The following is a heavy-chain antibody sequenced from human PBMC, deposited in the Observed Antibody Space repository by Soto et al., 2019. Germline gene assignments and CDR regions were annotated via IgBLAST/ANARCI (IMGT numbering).Heavy chain of an antibody. V-gene: IGHV3-23*01. CDR2: ISGSGGST. J-gene: IGHJ3*02. D-gene: IGHD6-13*01. CDR1: GFTFSSYA. Sequence: PGGSLRLSCAASGFTFSSYAMSWVRQAPGKGLEWVSTISGSGGSTFYADSVKGRFTISRDNSNNALHLQMNSLRAGDTAVYYCAKGILVKPPGTRAFDTWGQGTMVTVSS. CDR3: AKGILVKPPGTRAFDT.